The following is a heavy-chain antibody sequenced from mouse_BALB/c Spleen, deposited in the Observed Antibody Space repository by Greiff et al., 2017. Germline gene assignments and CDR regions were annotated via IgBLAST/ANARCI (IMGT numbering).Heavy chain of an antibody. CDR2: IRNKANGYTT. Sequence: EVMLVESGGGLVQPGGSLRLSCATSGFTFTDYYMSWVRQPPGKALEWLGFIRNKANGYTTEYSASVKGRFTISRDNSQSILYLQMNTLRAEDSATYYCARAYYYGLGGNFDYWGQGTTLTVSS. D-gene: IGHD1-1*01. V-gene: IGHV7-3*02. J-gene: IGHJ2*01. CDR1: GFTFTDYY. CDR3: ARAYYYGLGGNFDY.